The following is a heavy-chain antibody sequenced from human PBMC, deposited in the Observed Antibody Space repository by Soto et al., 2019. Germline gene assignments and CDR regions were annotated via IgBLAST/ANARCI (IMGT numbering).Heavy chain of an antibody. CDR2: ITSGSSYI. V-gene: IGHV3-21*06. Sequence: EVQLVESGGGLVKPGGSLRLSCAASGFTFSSFTMNWVRQAPGKGLEWVSSITSGSSYIYYADSVKGRFTISRDNAKNSLYLQMSSLRAEDTAVYYCARGPTSGTYVYWGQGTLVTVSS. CDR1: GFTFSSFT. D-gene: IGHD1-26*01. J-gene: IGHJ4*02. CDR3: ARGPTSGTYVY.